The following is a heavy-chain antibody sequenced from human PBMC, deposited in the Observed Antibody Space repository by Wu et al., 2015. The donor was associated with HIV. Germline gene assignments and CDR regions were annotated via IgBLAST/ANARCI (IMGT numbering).Heavy chain of an antibody. CDR1: GGTFSKYA. D-gene: IGHD4-17*01. Sequence: QVQVVQSGAEVKKPGSSVKVSCQASGGTFSKYAITWVRQAPGQGLEWMGWISAYNGNTNYAQKLQGRVTMTTDTSTSTAYMELRSLRSDDTAVYYCARQLHTVTTGPDVWGQGTTVTVSS. CDR2: ISAYNGNT. CDR3: ARQLHTVTTGPDV. J-gene: IGHJ6*02. V-gene: IGHV1-18*01.